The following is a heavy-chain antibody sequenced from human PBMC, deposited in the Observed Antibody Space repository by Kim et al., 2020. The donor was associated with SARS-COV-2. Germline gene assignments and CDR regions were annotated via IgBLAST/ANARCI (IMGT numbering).Heavy chain of an antibody. V-gene: IGHV1-46*01. CDR3: ARDFKGDYVRAGMDV. D-gene: IGHD4-17*01. J-gene: IGHJ6*02. Sequence: ASVKVSCKASGYTFTSYYMHWVRQAPGQGLEWMGIIHTSGGSTIYAQKFQGRVSVTRDTSTNTVYMELSSLKSEATAVYYCARDFKGDYVRAGMDVWGQGTTVTVSS. CDR1: GYTFTSYY. CDR2: IHTSGGST.